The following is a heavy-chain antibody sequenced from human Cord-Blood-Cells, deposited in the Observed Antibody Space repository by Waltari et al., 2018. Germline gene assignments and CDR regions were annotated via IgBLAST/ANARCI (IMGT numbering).Heavy chain of an antibody. V-gene: IGHV4-38-2*01. Sequence: QVQLQESGPGLVKPSETLSLTCAVSGYSISSGYYWGWIRQPPGTGREWIGSIYHSGSTYYNPSLKSRVTISVDTSKNQFSLKLSSVTAADTAVYYCARGMYSSSFLGYCSGGSCYFDYWGQGTLVTVSS. D-gene: IGHD2-15*01. J-gene: IGHJ4*02. CDR2: IYHSGST. CDR3: ARGMYSSSFLGYCSGGSCYFDY. CDR1: GYSISSGYY.